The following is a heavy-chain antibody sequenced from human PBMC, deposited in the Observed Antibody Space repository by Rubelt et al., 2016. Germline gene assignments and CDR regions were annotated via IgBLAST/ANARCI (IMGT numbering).Heavy chain of an antibody. D-gene: IGHD3-10*01. CDR3: ARRPQTATDDMGTRGTFDC. CDR2: VNHSGSS. Sequence: KGPEWVGEVNHSGSSNYNPSLTSRVTISVDTSKNQFSLSLSSVTAADTAVSYCARRPQTATDDMGTRGTFDCWGQGTLVTVSS. J-gene: IGHJ4*02. V-gene: IGHV4-34*01.